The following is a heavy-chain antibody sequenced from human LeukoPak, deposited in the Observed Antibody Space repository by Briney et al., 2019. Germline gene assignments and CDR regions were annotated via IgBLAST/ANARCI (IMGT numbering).Heavy chain of an antibody. CDR3: ARSSYDSSGYYYYYYGMDV. CDR1: GGTFSSYT. V-gene: IGHV1-69*02. CDR2: IIPTLGIA. Sequence: ASVKVFCKASGGTFSSYTISWVRQAPGQGLEWMGRIIPTLGIANYAQKFQGRVTITADKSTSTAYMELSSLRSEDTAVYYCARSSYDSSGYYYYYYGMDVWGQGTTVTVSS. D-gene: IGHD3-22*01. J-gene: IGHJ6*02.